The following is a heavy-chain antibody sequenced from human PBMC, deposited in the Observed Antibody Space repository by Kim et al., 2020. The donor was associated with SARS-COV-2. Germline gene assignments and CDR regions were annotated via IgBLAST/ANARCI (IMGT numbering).Heavy chain of an antibody. CDR1: GGSFSGYY. CDR3: ARGRRGYYTYYYYYGMHV. V-gene: IGHV4-34*01. CDR2: INHSGST. Sequence: SETLSLTCAVYGGSFSGYYWSWIRQPPGKGLEWIGEINHSGSTNYNPSLKSRVTISVDTSKNQFSLKLSSVTAADTAVYYCARGRRGYYTYYYYYGMHVCGLGNTVTVSS. D-gene: IGHD3-22*01. J-gene: IGHJ6*02.